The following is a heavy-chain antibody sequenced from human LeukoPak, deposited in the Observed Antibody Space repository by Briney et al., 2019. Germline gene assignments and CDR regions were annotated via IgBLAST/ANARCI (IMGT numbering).Heavy chain of an antibody. J-gene: IGHJ4*02. Sequence: GGSLRLSCAASGFTFSSYAMSWVRQAPGKGLEWVSAMSGSGGSTYYADSVKGRFTISRDNSKNTLYLQMNSLRAEDTAVYYCAKYSARGGEFEYWGQGTLVTVSS. D-gene: IGHD3-16*01. CDR1: GFTFSSYA. CDR3: AKYSARGGEFEY. CDR2: MSGSGGST. V-gene: IGHV3-23*01.